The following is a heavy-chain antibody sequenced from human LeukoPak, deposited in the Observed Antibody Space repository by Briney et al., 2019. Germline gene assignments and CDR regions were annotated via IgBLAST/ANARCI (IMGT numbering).Heavy chain of an antibody. D-gene: IGHD6-19*01. CDR3: ATLGSGWCWSFFDY. J-gene: IGHJ4*02. V-gene: IGHV3-53*01. CDR2: IYSGGST. CDR1: GFTVSSNY. Sequence: PGGSLRLSCAASGFTVSSNYMSWVRQAPGKGLEWVSVIYSGGSTYYADSVKGRFTISRDNSKNTLYLQMNSLRAEDTAVYYCATLGSGWCWSFFDYRGQGTLVTVSS.